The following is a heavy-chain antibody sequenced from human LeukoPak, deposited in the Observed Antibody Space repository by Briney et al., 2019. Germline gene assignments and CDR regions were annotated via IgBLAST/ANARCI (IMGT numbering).Heavy chain of an antibody. V-gene: IGHV1-18*01. CDR1: GYTFTSYD. D-gene: IGHD6-13*01. Sequence: ASVKVSCKASGYTFTSYDINWVRQAPGQGLEWMGWISAYNGNTNYAQKLQGRVTMTTDTSTGTAYMELRSLRSDDTAVYYCARDRYSSSWYDLEYWGQGTLVTVSS. J-gene: IGHJ4*02. CDR3: ARDRYSSSWYDLEY. CDR2: ISAYNGNT.